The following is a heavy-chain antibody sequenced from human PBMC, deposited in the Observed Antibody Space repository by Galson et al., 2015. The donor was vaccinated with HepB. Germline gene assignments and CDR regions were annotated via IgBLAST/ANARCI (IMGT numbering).Heavy chain of an antibody. CDR2: IYSGGSA. V-gene: IGHV3-66*01. CDR3: ARDPNYVLGGGY. CDR1: GFTVSSNY. Sequence: SLRLSCAASGFTVSSNYMSWVRQPPGKGLEWVSVIYSGGSAYYADSVKGRFTISRDNSKNTLYLQMNSLRAEDTAVYYCARDPNYVLGGGYWGQGTLVTVSS. J-gene: IGHJ4*02. D-gene: IGHD2-8*01.